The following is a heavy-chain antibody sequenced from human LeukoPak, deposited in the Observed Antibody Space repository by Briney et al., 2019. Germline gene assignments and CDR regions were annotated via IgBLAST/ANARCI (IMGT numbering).Heavy chain of an antibody. V-gene: IGHV5-51*01. CDR2: IYPGDSGT. CDR1: GYSFTSYW. J-gene: IGHJ4*02. D-gene: IGHD6-19*01. Sequence: GESLKISCKGSGYSFTSYWIGWVRQMPGKGLEWMGIIYPGDSGTRYSPSFQGQVTISADKSISTAYLQWSSLKASDTAMYYCARLGIAVAGMLTHYFDYWGQGTLVTVSS. CDR3: ARLGIAVAGMLTHYFDY.